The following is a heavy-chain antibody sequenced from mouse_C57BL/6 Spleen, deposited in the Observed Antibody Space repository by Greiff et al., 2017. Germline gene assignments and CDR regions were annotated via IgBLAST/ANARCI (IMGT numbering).Heavy chain of an antibody. CDR3: ASYYSNYVGWFAY. Sequence: EVQRVESGGGLVKPGGSLKLSCAASGFTFSDYGMHWVRQAPEKGLEWVAYISSGSSTIYYADTVKGRFTISRDNAKNTLFLQMTSLRSEDTAMYYCASYYSNYVGWFAYWGQGTLVTVSA. CDR2: ISSGSSTI. J-gene: IGHJ3*01. CDR1: GFTFSDYG. D-gene: IGHD2-5*01. V-gene: IGHV5-17*01.